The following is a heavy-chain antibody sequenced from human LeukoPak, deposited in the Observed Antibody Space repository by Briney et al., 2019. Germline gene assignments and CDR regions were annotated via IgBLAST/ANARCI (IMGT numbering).Heavy chain of an antibody. J-gene: IGHJ4*02. CDR2: INPSGGST. CDR3: ARVGYYYDSSGYYLPLDY. CDR1: GYTFTSYY. D-gene: IGHD3-22*01. V-gene: IGHV1-46*01. Sequence: ASVKVSCKASGYTFTSYYMHWVRQAPGQGLEWMGIINPSGGSTSYAQKFQGRVTMTRDTSTSTVYMELSSLRSDDTAVYYCARVGYYYDSSGYYLPLDYWGQGTLVTVSS.